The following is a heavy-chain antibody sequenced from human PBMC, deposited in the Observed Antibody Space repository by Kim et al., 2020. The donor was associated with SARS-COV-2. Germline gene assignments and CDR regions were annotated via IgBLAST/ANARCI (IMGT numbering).Heavy chain of an antibody. V-gene: IGHV4-4*07. D-gene: IGHD1-26*01. Sequence: NPTLKSRVTMSVDTSKNQFSLKLSSVTAADTAVYYCAREFGSGSYSYFGYWGQGTLVTVSS. CDR3: AREFGSGSYSYFGY. J-gene: IGHJ4*02.